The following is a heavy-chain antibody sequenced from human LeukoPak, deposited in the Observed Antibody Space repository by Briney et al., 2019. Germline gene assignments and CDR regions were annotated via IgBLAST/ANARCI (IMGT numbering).Heavy chain of an antibody. J-gene: IGHJ5*02. V-gene: IGHV3-53*05. CDR1: GFIVSSDY. CDR2: IYSGGST. CDR3: ARTWFDP. Sequence: PGGSLRLSCAASGFIVSSDYMSWVRQAPGKGLEWVSVIYSGGSTYYADSVKGRFTISRDKSKNTVYLQMNSLRFEDTAMYYCARTWFDPSGQGTLVTVSS.